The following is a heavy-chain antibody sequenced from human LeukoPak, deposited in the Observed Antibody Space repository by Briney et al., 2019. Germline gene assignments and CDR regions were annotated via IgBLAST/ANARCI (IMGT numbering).Heavy chain of an antibody. J-gene: IGHJ5*02. V-gene: IGHV4-34*01. CDR2: INHSGST. Sequence: SETLSLTCAVYGGSFSGYYWSWIRQPPGKGLEWIGEINHSGSTNYNPSLKSRVTISVDTSKNQFSLRVNSMTAADTAIYYCARDLRTSIAVTVNWFDPWGQGTLVTVSS. CDR3: ARDLRTSIAVTVNWFDP. D-gene: IGHD6-19*01. CDR1: GGSFSGYY.